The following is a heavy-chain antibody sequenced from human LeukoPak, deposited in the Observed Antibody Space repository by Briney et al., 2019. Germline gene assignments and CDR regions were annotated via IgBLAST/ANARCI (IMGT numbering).Heavy chain of an antibody. CDR2: ISSSGSTI. CDR3: AKGHYYDSSVFDY. D-gene: IGHD3-22*01. J-gene: IGHJ4*02. CDR1: GFTFNNYA. Sequence: GGSLRLSCVSSGFTFNNYAMNWVRQAPGKGLEWVSYISSSGSTIYYADSVKGRFTISRDNAKNTLYLQMNSLRAEDTAVYYCAKGHYYDSSVFDYWGQGTLVTVSS. V-gene: IGHV3-48*04.